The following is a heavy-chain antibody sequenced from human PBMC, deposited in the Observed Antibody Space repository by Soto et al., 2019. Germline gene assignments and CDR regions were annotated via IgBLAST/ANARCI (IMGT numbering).Heavy chain of an antibody. CDR1: GYTFTSYY. V-gene: IGHV1-18*04. Sequence: ASVKVSCKASGYTFTSYYMHWVRQAPGQGLEWMGRISAYNGNTNYAQKLQGRVTMTTDTSTSTAYMELRSLRSDDTAVYYCARDLLRFLEWTPMDVWGQGTTVTVSS. CDR2: ISAYNGNT. J-gene: IGHJ6*02. D-gene: IGHD3-3*01. CDR3: ARDLLRFLEWTPMDV.